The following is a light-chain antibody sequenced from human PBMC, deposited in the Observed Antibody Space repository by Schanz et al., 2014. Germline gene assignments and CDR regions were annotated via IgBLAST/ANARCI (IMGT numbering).Light chain of an antibody. CDR2: GVS. CDR1: SSDVGGYEY. J-gene: IGLJ3*02. CDR3: SSYTRSSTRV. V-gene: IGLV2-14*01. Sequence: QSALTQPASVSGSPGQSITLSCTGTSSDVGGYEYVSWYQQYPGKAPKLMIYGVSNRPSGVSNRFSGSKSGNTASLTISGLQAEDEADYYCSSYTRSSTRVFGGGTKLTVL.